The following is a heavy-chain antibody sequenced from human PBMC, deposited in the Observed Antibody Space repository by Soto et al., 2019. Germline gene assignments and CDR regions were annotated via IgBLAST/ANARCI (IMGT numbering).Heavy chain of an antibody. V-gene: IGHV4-31*03. J-gene: IGHJ5*02. Sequence: LSLTCTVSGGSISSGGYYWSWIRQHPGKGLEWIGYIYYSGSTYYNPSLKSRVTISVDTSKNQFSLKLSSVTAADTAVYYCARAARGGSYFEDPPSWFDPWGQGTLVTV. D-gene: IGHD1-26*01. CDR1: GGSISSGGYY. CDR3: ARAARGGSYFEDPPSWFDP. CDR2: IYYSGST.